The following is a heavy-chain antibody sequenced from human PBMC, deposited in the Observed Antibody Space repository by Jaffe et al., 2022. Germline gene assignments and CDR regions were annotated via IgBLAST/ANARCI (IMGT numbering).Heavy chain of an antibody. D-gene: IGHD2-8*02. CDR3: AKDRGLGSELVVYAPIDY. CDR2: ISTSGGST. J-gene: IGHJ4*02. Sequence: EVQLLESGGGLVQPGGSLRLSCVASEFTFTNYAMTWVRQAPGKGLEWVSGISTSGGSTYYADSVKGRFTISRDNSKNTLYLQMNSLRAEDTAVYYCAKDRGLGSELVVYAPIDYWGQGTLVTVSS. V-gene: IGHV3-23*01. CDR1: EFTFTNYA.